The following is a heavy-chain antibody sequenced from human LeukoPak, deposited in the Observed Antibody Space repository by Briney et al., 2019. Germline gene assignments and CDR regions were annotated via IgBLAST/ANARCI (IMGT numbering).Heavy chain of an antibody. CDR3: ARHLSDRTTVAGESDY. D-gene: IGHD6-19*01. J-gene: IGHJ4*02. CDR1: GGSLNNNY. CDR2: ISYSGTT. Sequence: SETLSPTCTVSGGSLNNNYWSWVRQPPGKGLEWIGFISYSGTTNYTPSLESRVTISMASSRAQFSLKVNSVTAADTAVYFCARHLSDRTTVAGESDYWGRGILVTASS. V-gene: IGHV4-59*08.